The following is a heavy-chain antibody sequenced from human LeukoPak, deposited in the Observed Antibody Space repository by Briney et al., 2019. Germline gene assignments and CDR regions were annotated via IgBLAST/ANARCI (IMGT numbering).Heavy chain of an antibody. CDR1: GGSISSGGYY. V-gene: IGHV4-31*03. J-gene: IGHJ5*02. CDR2: IYYSGST. D-gene: IGHD2-2*01. Sequence: SETLSLTCTVSGGSISSGGYYWSWIRQHPGKGLEWIGYIYYSGSTYYNLSLKSRVTISVDTSKNQFSLKLSSVTAADTAVYYCARGRREVVPAAIFSWFDPWGQGTLVTVSS. CDR3: ARGRREVVPAAIFSWFDP.